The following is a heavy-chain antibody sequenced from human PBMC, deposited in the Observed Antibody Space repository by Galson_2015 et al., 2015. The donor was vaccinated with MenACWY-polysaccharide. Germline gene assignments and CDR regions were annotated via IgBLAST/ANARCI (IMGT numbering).Heavy chain of an antibody. J-gene: IGHJ5*02. Sequence: SLRLSCAASGFTARNKYMNWVRQAPGKGLEWVSAIRSSGTNTYYADSVKGRFTISRDNSKNTLCLQMNSLRAEDTAVYYCAKDSTDFWSVAGRFDHWGQGTLVTVSS. V-gene: IGHV3-23*01. CDR2: IRSSGTNT. CDR1: GFTARNKY. CDR3: AKDSTDFWSVAGRFDH. D-gene: IGHD3-3*01.